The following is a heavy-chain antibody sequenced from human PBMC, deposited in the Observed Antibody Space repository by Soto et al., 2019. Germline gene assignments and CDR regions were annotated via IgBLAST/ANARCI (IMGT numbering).Heavy chain of an antibody. J-gene: IGHJ4*02. Sequence: EVQLVESGGGLVKPGGSLRLSCAASGFTFSSYSMNWVRQAPGKGLEWVSSISSSSSYIYYADSVKGRFTISRDNAKNSLYLQMNSLRAEDTAVYYCARKVAATLGNFFDYWGQGTLVTVSS. CDR3: ARKVAATLGNFFDY. CDR2: ISSSSSYI. CDR1: GFTFSSYS. V-gene: IGHV3-21*01. D-gene: IGHD2-15*01.